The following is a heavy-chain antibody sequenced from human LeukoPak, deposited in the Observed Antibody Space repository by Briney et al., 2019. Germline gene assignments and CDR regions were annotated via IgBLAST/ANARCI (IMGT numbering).Heavy chain of an antibody. V-gene: IGHV3-23*01. Sequence: GGPLRLSCAASGFTFSSYAMSWVRQAPGKGLEWVSSISSSGSSTFYADSVKGRFTISRGEPKNTLYLQMNSLRVEDTAVYYCAERSYGDYYYGMDVWGQGTTVTVSS. J-gene: IGHJ6*02. D-gene: IGHD4-17*01. CDR3: AERSYGDYYYGMDV. CDR1: GFTFSSYA. CDR2: ISSSGSST.